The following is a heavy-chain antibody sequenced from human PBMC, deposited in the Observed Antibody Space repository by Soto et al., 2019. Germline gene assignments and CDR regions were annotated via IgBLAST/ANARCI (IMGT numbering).Heavy chain of an antibody. CDR2: IYYSGST. CDR1: GGSISSSSYY. J-gene: IGHJ2*01. V-gene: IGHV4-39*07. D-gene: IGHD2-15*01. CDR3: AEDRYCSGGSCSWYFDL. Sequence: SETLSLTCTVSGGSISSSSYYWGWIRQPPGKGLEWIGSIYYSGSTYYNPSLKSRVTISVDTSKNQFSLKLSSVTAADTAVYYCAEDRYCSGGSCSWYFDLWGRGTLVTVSS.